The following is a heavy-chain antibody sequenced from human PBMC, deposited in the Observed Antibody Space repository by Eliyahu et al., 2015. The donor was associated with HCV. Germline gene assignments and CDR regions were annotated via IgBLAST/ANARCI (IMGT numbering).Heavy chain of an antibody. CDR1: GGSXXGXY. V-gene: IGHV4-34*01. Sequence: QVQLQQWGAGLLKPSETLSLTCAVXGGSXXGXYWXWIRXPPGKGXEWXGEINHSGSTNYNPSLKSRVTISVDTSKNQFSLKLSSVTAADTAVYYCASTSNLYYYDSSGYSNNWGQGTLVTVSS. CDR3: ASTSNLYYYDSSGYSNN. CDR2: INHSGST. D-gene: IGHD3-22*01. J-gene: IGHJ4*02.